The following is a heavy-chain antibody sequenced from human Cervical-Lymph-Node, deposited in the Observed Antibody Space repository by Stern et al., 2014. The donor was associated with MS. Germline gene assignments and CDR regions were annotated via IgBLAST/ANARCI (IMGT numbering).Heavy chain of an antibody. Sequence: QLQLQESGPGLVKPSQTLSLTCTVSGGSISSGNYYWSWIRQPAGEGLEWLGRLYSGGGTPYNPSLKSRVTMSAGKFPNHFPLRLNFVTAADTAVYYCARGNYDVLTDNGGHGFDIWGQGTMVTVSS. V-gene: IGHV4-61*02. CDR3: ARGNYDVLTDNGGHGFDI. J-gene: IGHJ3*02. CDR2: LYSGGGT. D-gene: IGHD3-9*01. CDR1: GGSISSGNYY.